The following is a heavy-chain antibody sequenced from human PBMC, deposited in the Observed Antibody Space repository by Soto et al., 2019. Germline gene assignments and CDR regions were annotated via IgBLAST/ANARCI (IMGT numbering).Heavy chain of an antibody. D-gene: IGHD1-26*01. J-gene: IGHJ4*01. V-gene: IGHV2-5*02. CDR1: GFSHTTRTVG. CDR3: VHATWALFDF. Sequence: QITLKESGPTLVKPTQTLTLTCTYSGFSHTTRTVGVGWVRHPPGEALKWLALIYWDGDKRYNPSLKNRLTIAKDTSNNQVVLTMTNMDPVDTATYYCVHATWALFDFWGPGTRVTVSS. CDR2: IYWDGDK.